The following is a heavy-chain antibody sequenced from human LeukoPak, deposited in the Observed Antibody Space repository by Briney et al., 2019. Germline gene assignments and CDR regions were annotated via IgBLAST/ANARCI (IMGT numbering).Heavy chain of an antibody. Sequence: PSETLSLTCTVSGGSISSYYWSWIRQPPGKGLEWIGYVFYSGSTNYSPSLKSRVTISVDTSKNQFSLKVNSVTAADTAVYYCARSPSGGWYNWFDPWGQGTLVTVSS. V-gene: IGHV4-59*08. CDR2: VFYSGST. D-gene: IGHD6-19*01. CDR1: GGSISSYY. J-gene: IGHJ5*02. CDR3: ARSPSGGWYNWFDP.